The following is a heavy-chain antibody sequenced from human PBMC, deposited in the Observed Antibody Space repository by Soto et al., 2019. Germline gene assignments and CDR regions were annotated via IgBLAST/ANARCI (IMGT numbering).Heavy chain of an antibody. J-gene: IGHJ3*01. Sequence: QVQLVQNGAEVRKPGSSVKVSCKASGVTFSSYTISWVRQAPGQGIEWMGRIIPVLGVANYASPFQGRLAIIADEPTSTVYMDLSSLRSEDTAMYYARVVINGGSDGSDFWGQGTWITVSS. CDR3: ARVVINGGSDGSDF. CDR1: GVTFSSYT. D-gene: IGHD3-10*01. CDR2: IIPVLGVA. V-gene: IGHV1-69*04.